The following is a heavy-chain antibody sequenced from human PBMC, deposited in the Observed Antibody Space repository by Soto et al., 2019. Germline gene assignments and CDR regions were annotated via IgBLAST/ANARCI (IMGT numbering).Heavy chain of an antibody. V-gene: IGHV5-51*01. CDR1: GYSFTSYW. CDR3: SWCNPDKAADNNSYIDV. D-gene: IGHD2-15*01. CDR2: IYPGDSDT. J-gene: IGHJ6*02. Sequence: GEDLKISCKCSGYSFTSYWIGWVRQMPGKGLEWMGIIYPGDSDTRYIQSFQGQVTISADKSISTAYLQWSSLKAVDAAVYYVSWCNPDKAADNNSYIDVCGQGPMVTVYS.